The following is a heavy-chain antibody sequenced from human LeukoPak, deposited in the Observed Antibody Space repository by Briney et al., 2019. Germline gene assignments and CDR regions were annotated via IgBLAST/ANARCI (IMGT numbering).Heavy chain of an antibody. V-gene: IGHV3-30*09. Sequence: PGRSLRLSCAASGFTFSNFAMNWVRQAPGKGLEWVAFISYDGSIKSYADSVKGRFAVSRDNSKNTLYLQMNSLRPEDTAFYYCAKSYDNGWYVCYYWGQGTLVTVSS. CDR2: ISYDGSIK. D-gene: IGHD6-19*01. J-gene: IGHJ4*02. CDR1: GFTFSNFA. CDR3: AKSYDNGWYVCYY.